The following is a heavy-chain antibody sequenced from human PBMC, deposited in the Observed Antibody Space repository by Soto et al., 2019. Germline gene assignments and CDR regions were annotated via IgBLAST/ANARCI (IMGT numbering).Heavy chain of an antibody. V-gene: IGHV3-7*03. CDR1: GFTFSSYW. J-gene: IGHJ4*02. CDR2: IKTDGSEK. D-gene: IGHD6-19*01. Sequence: VQLAESGGGLVQPGWSLRLSCEASGFTFSSYWMNWARQAPGKGLEWVAIIKTDGSEKYYVDSVKGRFTISRDNAKNPLYLQMNDLRAEDTAVYYCAGGSGWVIDYWGRGTGATASS. CDR3: AGGSGWVIDY.